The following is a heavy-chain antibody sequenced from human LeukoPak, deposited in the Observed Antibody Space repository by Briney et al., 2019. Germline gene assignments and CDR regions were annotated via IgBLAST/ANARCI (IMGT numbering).Heavy chain of an antibody. D-gene: IGHD3-10*01. J-gene: IGHJ4*02. CDR2: INPNSGGT. CDR3: ARVLGSTMVRGVTYFDY. Sequence: GASVKVSCKASGYTFTGYYMHWVRQAPGQGLDWMGWINPNSGGTNYAQKFQGRVTMTRDTSISTAYMELSRLRSDDTAVYYCARVLGSTMVRGVTYFDYWGQGTLVTVSS. V-gene: IGHV1-2*02. CDR1: GYTFTGYY.